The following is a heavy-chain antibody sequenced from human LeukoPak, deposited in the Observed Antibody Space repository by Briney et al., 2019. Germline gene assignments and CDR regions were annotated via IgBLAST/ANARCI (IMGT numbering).Heavy chain of an antibody. V-gene: IGHV3-23*01. CDR2: IDGHGAKT. Sequence: GGSLRLSCAASGFAFHTYGMSLGRQAPGKGLELVSAIDGHGAKTFYADPVKGRVTIFRDNSKNTLYLQMNILRAEDTAVYYCAKDKSWGFDYWGEGNLVTVSS. D-gene: IGHD3-16*01. CDR1: GFAFHTYG. J-gene: IGHJ4*02. CDR3: AKDKSWGFDY.